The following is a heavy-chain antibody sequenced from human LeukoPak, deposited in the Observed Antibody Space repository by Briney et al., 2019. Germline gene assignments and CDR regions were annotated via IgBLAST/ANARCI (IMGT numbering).Heavy chain of an antibody. J-gene: IGHJ4*02. CDR2: ISGSGDST. Sequence: GGSLRLSCAASGITFSSYAMNWVRQAPGKGLEWVSTISGSGDSTYYADSVKGRFTISRDNSKNTLYLQMNSLRAEDTAVYYCAKEGPYGDYFDYWGQGTLVTVSS. D-gene: IGHD4-17*01. CDR3: AKEGPYGDYFDY. CDR1: GITFSSYA. V-gene: IGHV3-23*01.